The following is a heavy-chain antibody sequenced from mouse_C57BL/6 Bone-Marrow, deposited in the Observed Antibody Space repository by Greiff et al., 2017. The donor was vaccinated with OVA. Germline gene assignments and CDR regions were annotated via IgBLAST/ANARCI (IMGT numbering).Heavy chain of an antibody. V-gene: IGHV1-61*01. CDR1: GYTFTSYW. J-gene: IGHJ2*01. D-gene: IGHD1-1*01. CDR2: IYPSDSET. Sequence: QVQLKQPGAELVRPGSSVKLSCKASGYTFTSYWMDWVKQRPGQGLEWIGNIYPSDSETHYNQQFKDKATLTVDKSSSTAYMQLSSLTSEDSAVYYCARSGFYYYGSSDGYFDYWGQGTTPTVSS. CDR3: ARSGFYYYGSSDGYFDY.